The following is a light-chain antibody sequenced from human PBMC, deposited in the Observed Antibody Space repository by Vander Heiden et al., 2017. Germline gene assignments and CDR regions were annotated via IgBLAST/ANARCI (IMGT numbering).Light chain of an antibody. CDR3: SSYTTSSTVV. J-gene: IGLJ3*02. CDR1: SSDVGGYNF. CDR2: EVS. V-gene: IGLV2-14*01. Sequence: QSALTQPASVSGSPGQSITISCTGTSSDVGGYNFVSWSQQHPGKAPKLIIYEVSNRPSGVSNRFSGSKSGSTASLTISGLQAEDEADYYCSSYTTSSTVVFGGGTKLTVL.